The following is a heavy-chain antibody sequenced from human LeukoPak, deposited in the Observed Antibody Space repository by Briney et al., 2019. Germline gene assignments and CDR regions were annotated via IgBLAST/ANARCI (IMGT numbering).Heavy chain of an antibody. Sequence: ASVKVSCKASGYTFTSYAMHWVRQAPGQRLEWMGWINAGNGNTKYSQKFQGRVTITRDTSISTAYMELSRLRSDDTAVYYCARVVRSGGSCYLCAFDIWGQGTMVTVSS. D-gene: IGHD2-15*01. CDR3: ARVVRSGGSCYLCAFDI. CDR1: GYTFTSYA. V-gene: IGHV1-3*01. J-gene: IGHJ3*02. CDR2: INAGNGNT.